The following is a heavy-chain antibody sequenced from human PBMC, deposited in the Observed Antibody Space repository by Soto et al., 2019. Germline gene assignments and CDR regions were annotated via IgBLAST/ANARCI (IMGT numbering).Heavy chain of an antibody. D-gene: IGHD6-19*01. CDR3: ARAPYSSGWPDS. CDR2: ISYSGST. V-gene: IGHV4-61*03. Sequence: SETLSLTCTVSGGSISSGGYFWSWIRQPPGKGLEWIGYISYSGSTKYNPSLESRVTISVDTSNKNFSLKLASVTAADTAVYYCARAPYSSGWPDSWGQGTLVTVSS. J-gene: IGHJ4*02. CDR1: GGSISSGGYF.